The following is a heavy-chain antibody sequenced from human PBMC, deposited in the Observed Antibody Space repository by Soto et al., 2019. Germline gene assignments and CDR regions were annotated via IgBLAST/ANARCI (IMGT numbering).Heavy chain of an antibody. CDR1: GGSISSRGYS. CDR3: ARDPPGPSPRWVL. V-gene: IGHV4-30-2*06. J-gene: IGHJ6*02. CDR2: IYPTGTT. Sequence: QLQLRESGSGLVKPSETLSLTCTVSGGSISSRGYSWSWIRQSPEKGLEWIGCIYPTGTTYYHPSLKSRVTMSVETSRNQFSLNLTSVTAADTAVYYCARDPPGPSPRWVLWGQGTTVTVSS. D-gene: IGHD3-10*01.